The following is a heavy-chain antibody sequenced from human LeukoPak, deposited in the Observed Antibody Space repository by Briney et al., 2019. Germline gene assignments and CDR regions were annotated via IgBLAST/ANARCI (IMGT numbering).Heavy chain of an antibody. D-gene: IGHD3-9*01. J-gene: IGHJ2*01. CDR3: AKDARTPTNYDILTGYGGYFDL. CDR1: GFTFSSYA. CDR2: ISWNSGSI. Sequence: GGSLRLSCAASGFTFSSYAMHWVRQAPGKGLEWVSGISWNSGSIGYADPVKGRFTISRDNAKNSLYLQMNSLRAEDTALYYCAKDARTPTNYDILTGYGGYFDLWGRGTLVTVSS. V-gene: IGHV3-9*01.